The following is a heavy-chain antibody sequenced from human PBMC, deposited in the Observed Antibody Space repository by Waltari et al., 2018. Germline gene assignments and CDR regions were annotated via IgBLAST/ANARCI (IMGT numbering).Heavy chain of an antibody. CDR1: GYSFTTYG. CDR3: ARVRNSFYYDMDV. J-gene: IGHJ6*03. CDR2: ISVYNYKT. V-gene: IGHV1-18*01. Sequence: QVQLVQSGPEVKEPGDSVKVSCKASGYSFTTYGISWVQQVPGQGLEGMGWISVYNYKTDYGQKFQGRVTITTDISTGTVDMELRSLRSDDTAVYYCARVRNSFYYDMDVWGKGTTVTVSS.